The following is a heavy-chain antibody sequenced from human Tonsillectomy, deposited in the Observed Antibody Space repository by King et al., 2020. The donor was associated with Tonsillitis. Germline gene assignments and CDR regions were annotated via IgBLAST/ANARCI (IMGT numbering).Heavy chain of an antibody. D-gene: IGHD6-13*01. V-gene: IGHV4-59*01. CDR1: GGSISSYY. J-gene: IGHJ5*02. CDR3: ARVKAAPSGDRSSWFDYNWFDP. Sequence: QMQLQESGPGLVKPSETLSLTCTVSGGSISSYYWSWIRQPPGKGLEWIGYIYYSGSTNYNPSLKSRVTISVDTSKNQFSLKLSSVTAADTAVYYCARVKAAPSGDRSSWFDYNWFDPWGQGTLVTVSS. CDR2: IYYSGST.